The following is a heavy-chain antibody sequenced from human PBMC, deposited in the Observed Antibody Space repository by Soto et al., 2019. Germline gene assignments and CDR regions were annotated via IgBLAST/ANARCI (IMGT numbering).Heavy chain of an antibody. V-gene: IGHV1-69*19. CDR1: GGTLSNSA. J-gene: IGHJ6*02. CDR2: IIPVFGIV. Sequence: QLPLAQSGADVKKAGSSVKVSCKASGGTLSNSAFSWVRQAPGQGLEWMGGIIPVFGIVNYAQKFQDRVTITADESTSTAYMELRSLRSEDTAVYFCATGRIVVVGSRAYYGMDVWGQGTTVTV. D-gene: IGHD3-22*01. CDR3: ATGRIVVVGSRAYYGMDV.